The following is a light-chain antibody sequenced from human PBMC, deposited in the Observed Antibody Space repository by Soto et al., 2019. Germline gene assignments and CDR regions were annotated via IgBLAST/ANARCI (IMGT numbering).Light chain of an antibody. CDR2: DAS. J-gene: IGKJ1*01. Sequence: DIQMTQSPSTLSASVGERVTITCRASQSISSWLAWYQQKPGKAPKLLIYDASSLESGVPSRFSGSGSGTEFTLTISSLQPDDFATYYCQQYNSYSWTFGQGTKVDI. CDR1: QSISSW. V-gene: IGKV1-5*01. CDR3: QQYNSYSWT.